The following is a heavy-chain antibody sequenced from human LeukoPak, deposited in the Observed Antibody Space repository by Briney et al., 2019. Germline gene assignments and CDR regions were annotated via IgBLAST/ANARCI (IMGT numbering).Heavy chain of an antibody. CDR2: IYYSGST. Sequence: SETLSLTCTVSGGFISSYYWSWIRQPPGKGLEWIGYIYYSGSTNYNPSLKSRVTISVDTSKNQFSLKLSSVTAADTAVYYCARVRYCSGGSCYYFDYWGQGTLVTVSS. CDR1: GGFISSYY. D-gene: IGHD2-15*01. V-gene: IGHV4-59*01. CDR3: ARVRYCSGGSCYYFDY. J-gene: IGHJ4*02.